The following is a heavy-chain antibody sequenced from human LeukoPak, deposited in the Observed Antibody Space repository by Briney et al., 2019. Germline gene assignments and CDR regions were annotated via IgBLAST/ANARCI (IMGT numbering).Heavy chain of an antibody. D-gene: IGHD2-15*01. V-gene: IGHV1-8*01. J-gene: IGHJ6*02. Sequence: ASVKVSCKASGYTFTSYDINWVRQATGQGLEWMGWMNPNSGNTGYAQKFQGRVTMTRNTSISTAYMELSSLRSEDTAVYYCARGYYSGGSCYHYYYYGMDVWGQGTTVTVSS. CDR3: ARGYYSGGSCYHYYYYGMDV. CDR1: GYTFTSYD. CDR2: MNPNSGNT.